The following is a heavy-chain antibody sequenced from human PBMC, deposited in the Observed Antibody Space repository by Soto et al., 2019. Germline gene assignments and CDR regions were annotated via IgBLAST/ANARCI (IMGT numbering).Heavy chain of an antibody. D-gene: IGHD3-22*01. CDR2: ILSSDEK. J-gene: IGHJ6*03. CDR3: ARMLAVNYYYYYVDV. CDR1: GFSLRNARMG. V-gene: IGHV2-26*01. Sequence: QVTLKESGPVLVKPTETLTLTCTVSGFSLRNARMGVSWIRQPPGKALEWLAHILSSDEKSYNTSLKGRLTLSQDTSKSQVVLTMTNMDPVDTATYFCARMLAVNYYYYYVDVWGERTTVTVSS.